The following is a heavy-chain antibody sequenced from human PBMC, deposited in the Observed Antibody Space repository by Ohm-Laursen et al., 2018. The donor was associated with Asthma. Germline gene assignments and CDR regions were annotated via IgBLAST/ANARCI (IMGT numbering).Heavy chain of an antibody. V-gene: IGHV3-30*18. J-gene: IGHJ6*02. D-gene: IGHD6-13*01. CDR1: GFTFSSYG. CDR3: AKDSGQLSP. CDR2: ISYDGSNK. Sequence: SLRLSCAASGFTFSSYGMHWVRQAPGKGLEWVAVISYDGSNKYYADSVKSRFTISRDNSKNTLYLQMNSLRAEDTAVYYCAKDSGQLSPWGQGTTVTVSS.